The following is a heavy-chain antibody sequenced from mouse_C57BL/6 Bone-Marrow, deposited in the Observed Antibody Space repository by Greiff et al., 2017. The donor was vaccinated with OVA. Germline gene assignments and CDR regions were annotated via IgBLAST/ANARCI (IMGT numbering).Heavy chain of an antibody. CDR3: ATPPGIWFAY. CDR1: GFSLTSYG. CDR2: IWSGGST. Sequence: VQLQQSGPGLVQPSQSLSITCTVSGFSLTSYGVHWVRQSPGKGLEWLGVIWSGGSTDYNAAFISRLSISKDNSKSQVFFKMNSLQADDTAIYYCATPPGIWFAYWGQGTLVTVSA. D-gene: IGHD4-1*01. J-gene: IGHJ3*01. V-gene: IGHV2-2*01.